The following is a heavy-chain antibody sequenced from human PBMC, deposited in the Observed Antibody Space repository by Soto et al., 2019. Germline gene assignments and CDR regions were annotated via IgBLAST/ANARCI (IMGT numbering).Heavy chain of an antibody. J-gene: IGHJ3*02. Sequence: SETLSLTCTVSGGSISSYYWSWIRQPPGKGLEWIGYIYYSGSTNYNPSLKSRVTISVDTSKNQFSLKLSSVTAADTAVYYCARWSSSSSYAFDIWGQGTMVTVSS. D-gene: IGHD6-6*01. CDR2: IYYSGST. CDR1: GGSISSYY. V-gene: IGHV4-59*01. CDR3: ARWSSSSSYAFDI.